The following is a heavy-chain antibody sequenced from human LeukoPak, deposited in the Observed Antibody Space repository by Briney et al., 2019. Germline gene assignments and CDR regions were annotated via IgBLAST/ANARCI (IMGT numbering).Heavy chain of an antibody. V-gene: IGHV3-74*01. CDR3: ARAPSEIGGYYPEYFRH. D-gene: IGHD3-22*01. CDR2: IKSDGKT. Sequence: GGSLRLSCAASGFTFSSYWVHWVRQAPGKGLVWVSRIKSDGKTNYAGSVKGRFTISRDNAKNTVSLQMNSLRAEDTGVYYCARAPSEIGGYYPEYFRHWGQGTLVTVSS. J-gene: IGHJ1*01. CDR1: GFTFSSYW.